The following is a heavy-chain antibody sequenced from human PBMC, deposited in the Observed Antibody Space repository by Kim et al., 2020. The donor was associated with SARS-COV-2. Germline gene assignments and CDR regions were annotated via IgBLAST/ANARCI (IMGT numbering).Heavy chain of an antibody. CDR3: VRDLTYYGDAIDF. J-gene: IGHJ4*02. CDR1: GFTFSNSW. CDR2: INIDGSGT. D-gene: IGHD3-22*01. Sequence: GGSLRLSCAASGFTFSNSWMHWVRQIPEKGLVWVARINIDGSGTAYADSVKDRFTISRDNAKSTLYLQMSRLGAEDTAIYYCVRDLTYYGDAIDFWGPGT. V-gene: IGHV3-74*01.